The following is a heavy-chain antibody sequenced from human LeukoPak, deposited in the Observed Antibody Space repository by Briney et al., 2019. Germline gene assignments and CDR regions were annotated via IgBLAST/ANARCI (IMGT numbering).Heavy chain of an antibody. Sequence: GGALRLSCAASGVTFSSYGRHWVRQAPGKGREWGALISSDGNDKLYGDSVKGRFTISRDDSKSTLYLQMNSLRAEDTAVYYCTTKVIRGNSGDDYDDWGQGTLVTVSS. CDR1: GVTFSSYG. CDR3: TTKVIRGNSGDDYDD. CDR2: ISSDGNDK. V-gene: IGHV3-30*03. D-gene: IGHD5-12*01. J-gene: IGHJ4*02.